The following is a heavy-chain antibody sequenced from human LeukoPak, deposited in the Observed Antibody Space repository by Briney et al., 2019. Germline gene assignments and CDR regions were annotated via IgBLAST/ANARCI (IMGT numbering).Heavy chain of an antibody. CDR1: GFTFSSYS. D-gene: IGHD3-22*01. J-gene: IGHJ4*02. CDR2: ISGSGGST. CDR3: AKVDSITLTVVVISGFDY. V-gene: IGHV3-23*01. Sequence: GGSLRLSCAASGFTFSSYSMNWVRQAPGKGLEWVSSISGSGGSTYYVDSVKGRFTISRDNSKNTLYLQMNSLRAEDTAIYYCAKVDSITLTVVVISGFDYWGQGTLVTVSS.